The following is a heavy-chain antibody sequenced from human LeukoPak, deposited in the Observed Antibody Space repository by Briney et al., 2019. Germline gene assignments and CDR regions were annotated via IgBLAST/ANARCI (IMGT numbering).Heavy chain of an antibody. CDR2: IYYSGST. D-gene: IGHD2-8*01. J-gene: IGHJ5*02. V-gene: IGHV4-31*03. CDR1: GGSISSGGYY. CDR3: ARHTLRYCTNGVCYPNWFDP. Sequence: SETLSLTCTVSGGSISSGGYYWSWIRQHPGKGLEWIGYIYYSGSTYYNPSLKSRVTISVDTSKNQFSLKLSSVTAADTAVYYCARHTLRYCTNGVCYPNWFDPWGQGTLVTVSS.